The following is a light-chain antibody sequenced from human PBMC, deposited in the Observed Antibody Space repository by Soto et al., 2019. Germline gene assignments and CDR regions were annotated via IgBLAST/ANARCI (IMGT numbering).Light chain of an antibody. J-gene: IGLJ2*01. Sequence: QSVLTQPPSVSAAPGQKVTLSCSGTSSNIGNNYVSWYQQLPGTAPKLLIYDNNKRPSEIPDRSSCSKSGTSATLSSTGQPADEEDYYYYGSESTSLRAVVFGGGTKLTVL. CDR3: GSESTSLRAVV. CDR2: DNN. V-gene: IGLV1-51*01. CDR1: SSNIGNNY.